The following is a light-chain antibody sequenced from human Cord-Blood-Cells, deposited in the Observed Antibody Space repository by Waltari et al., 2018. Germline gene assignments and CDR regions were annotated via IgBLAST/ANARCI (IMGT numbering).Light chain of an antibody. CDR2: AAS. V-gene: IGKV1-39*01. J-gene: IGKJ5*01. CDR1: QSISSY. CDR3: QQSYSTLT. Sequence: DIQMTQSPSSLSASVGERVTITCRASQSISSYLNWYQQKPGKAPKLLIYAASSLQSGVPSRFSGSGSGTDFTLTSSSLPPEDFATYYCQQSYSTLTFGQWTRLEIK.